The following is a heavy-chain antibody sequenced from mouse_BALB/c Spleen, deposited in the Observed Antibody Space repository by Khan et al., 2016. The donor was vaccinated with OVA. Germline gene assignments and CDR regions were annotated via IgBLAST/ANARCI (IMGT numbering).Heavy chain of an antibody. CDR1: GYIFTSYY. Sequence: QVRLQQSGAELVKPGASVKLSCKASGYIFTSYYMYWVKQRPGQGLEWIGEINPNNGDTNFNEKFKTKATLTVDKSSSTAHMQLSSLTSEDSAVYYFTRTRYGAFPYWGQGTLVTVSA. CDR2: INPNNGDT. J-gene: IGHJ3*01. V-gene: IGHV1-53*01. D-gene: IGHD1-1*02. CDR3: TRTRYGAFPY.